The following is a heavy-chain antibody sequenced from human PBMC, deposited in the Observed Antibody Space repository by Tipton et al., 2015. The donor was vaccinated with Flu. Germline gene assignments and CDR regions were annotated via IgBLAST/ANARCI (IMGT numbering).Heavy chain of an antibody. CDR3: ARDRSIYSGRRGTFDH. CDR1: GFTFSTYE. CDR2: ITPSGFDK. J-gene: IGHJ5*02. D-gene: IGHD1-26*01. Sequence: SLRLSCAASGFTFSTYEMNWVRQAPGKGLEWISYITPSGFDKYYAASVKGRFTISRDNAKNAVYLQLNSLRPDDTAVYYCARDRSIYSGRRGTFDHWGQGTLVTVSS. V-gene: IGHV3-48*03.